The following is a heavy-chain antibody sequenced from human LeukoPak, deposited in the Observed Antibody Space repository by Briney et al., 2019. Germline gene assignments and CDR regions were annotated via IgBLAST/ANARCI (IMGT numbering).Heavy chain of an antibody. CDR1: GFIFNNYG. CDR2: ISSSSSYI. CDR3: ARVSHSGWYNWFDP. Sequence: GGSLRLSCAASGFIFNNYGLVWVRQAPGKGLEWVSSISSSSSYIYYADSVKGRFTISRDNAKNSLYLQMNSLRAEDTAVYYCARVSHSGWYNWFDPWGQGTLVTVSS. D-gene: IGHD6-19*01. V-gene: IGHV3-21*01. J-gene: IGHJ5*02.